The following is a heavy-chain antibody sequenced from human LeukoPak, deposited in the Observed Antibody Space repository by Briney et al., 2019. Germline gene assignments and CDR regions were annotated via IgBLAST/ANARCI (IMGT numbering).Heavy chain of an antibody. CDR2: IKSKTDGGTT. Sequence: HPGGSLCLSCAASGFTFSNAWMSWVRQAPGKGREWVGRIKSKTDGGTTDYAAPVKGRFTTSRDDEKDTLYLQMNSLKTEDTAVYYCTIVEAAGYGAYWGQGTLVTVSS. CDR3: TIVEAAGYGAY. CDR1: GFTFSNAW. J-gene: IGHJ4*02. V-gene: IGHV3-15*01. D-gene: IGHD6-13*01.